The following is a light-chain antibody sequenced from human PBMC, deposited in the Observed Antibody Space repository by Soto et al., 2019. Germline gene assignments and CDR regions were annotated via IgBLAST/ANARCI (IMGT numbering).Light chain of an antibody. CDR1: RDDIGAYDY. V-gene: IGLV2-14*01. CDR3: NSYTNSSAVV. CDR2: EVT. Sequence: QSVLTQPASVSGSPGQSITICCAGTRDDIGAYDYVSWYQQHPGNAPKLLVYEVTNRPSGVSDRFSGSKSGNTASLTISGLQAEDEADYYCNSYTNSSAVVFGGGTKVTVL. J-gene: IGLJ2*01.